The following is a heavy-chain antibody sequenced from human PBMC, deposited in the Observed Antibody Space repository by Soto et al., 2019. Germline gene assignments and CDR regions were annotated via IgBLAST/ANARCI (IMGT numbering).Heavy chain of an antibody. Sequence: ASVKVSCKASGYTFTGYYMHWVRQAPGQGLEWMGWINPNSGGTNYAQKFQGWVTMTRDTSISTAYMELSRLRSDDTAVYYCARGYWIYRSSSMVTIDYRGPGTLVTVS. CDR2: INPNSGGT. D-gene: IGHD6-6*01. V-gene: IGHV1-2*04. CDR3: ARGYWIYRSSSMVTIDY. J-gene: IGHJ4*02. CDR1: GYTFTGYY.